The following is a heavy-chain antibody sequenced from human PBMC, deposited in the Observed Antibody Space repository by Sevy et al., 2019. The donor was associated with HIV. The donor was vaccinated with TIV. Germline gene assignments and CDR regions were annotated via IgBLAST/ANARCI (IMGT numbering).Heavy chain of an antibody. CDR2: ISQDGSGK. J-gene: IGHJ3*02. CDR1: GFSLSSFA. Sequence: GGSLRLSCTASGFSLSSFAMHWVRQTPGRRLEWVAVISQDGSGKYYDDSVTGRFTLSRDTSKNTLYLQMDSLRPEDTAVYYCVRDGTGNYHDAFDIWGQGTMVAVSS. CDR3: VRDGTGNYHDAFDI. V-gene: IGHV3-30*04. D-gene: IGHD1-1*01.